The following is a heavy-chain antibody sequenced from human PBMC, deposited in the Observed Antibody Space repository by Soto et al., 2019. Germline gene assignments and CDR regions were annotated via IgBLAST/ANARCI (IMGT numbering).Heavy chain of an antibody. Sequence: ASVKVSCKASGYTFTSHAMHWVRQAPGQRLEWMGWINAGSGNTKYSQKFQGRVTITRDTSATTAYMEVSSLTSEDTAVYYCARDSAVLGVPGITTNAFDLWGQGTVVTVSS. D-gene: IGHD6-19*01. CDR1: GYTFTSHA. J-gene: IGHJ3*01. CDR2: INAGSGNT. CDR3: ARDSAVLGVPGITTNAFDL. V-gene: IGHV1-3*01.